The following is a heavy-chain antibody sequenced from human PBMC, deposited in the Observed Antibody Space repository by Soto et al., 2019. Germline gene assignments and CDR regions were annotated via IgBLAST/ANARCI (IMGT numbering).Heavy chain of an antibody. D-gene: IGHD6-19*01. CDR3: ERKKPSDSRVRYT. Sequence: GESLKISCKVSGDSFTGFWIGWVRQMPGKGLEWLGSIYPRDSDTRYSPSFQGQVTISADKSLSAAYLQWHSLQASDTAIYYCERKKPSDSRVRYTWGQGTLVTVSS. V-gene: IGHV5-51*01. CDR2: IYPRDSDT. J-gene: IGHJ4*02. CDR1: GDSFTGFW.